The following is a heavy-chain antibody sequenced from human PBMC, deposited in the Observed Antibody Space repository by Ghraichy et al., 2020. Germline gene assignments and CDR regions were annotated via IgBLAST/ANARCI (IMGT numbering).Heavy chain of an antibody. J-gene: IGHJ6*02. D-gene: IGHD2-15*01. CDR1: GGSISSYY. V-gene: IGHV4-59*01. CDR2: IYYSGST. Sequence: ESLNISCTVSGGSISSYYWSWIRQPPGKGLEWIGYIYYSGSTNYNPSLKSRVTISVDTSKNQFSLKLSSVTAADTAVYYCARDRSDYGMDVWGQGTTVTVSS. CDR3: ARDRSDYGMDV.